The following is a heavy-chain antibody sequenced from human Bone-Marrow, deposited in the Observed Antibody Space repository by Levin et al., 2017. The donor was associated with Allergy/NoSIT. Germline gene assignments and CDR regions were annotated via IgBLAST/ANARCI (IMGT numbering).Heavy chain of an antibody. V-gene: IGHV1-2*04. CDR1: GYTFTGYY. D-gene: IGHD2-2*01. CDR2: INPNSGGT. Sequence: ASVKVSCKASGYTFTGYYMHWVRQAPGQGLEWMGWINPNSGGTNYAQKFQGWVTMTRDTSISTAYMELSRLRSDDTAVYYCARDFSCSSTSCSDYWGQGTLVTVSS. J-gene: IGHJ4*02. CDR3: ARDFSCSSTSCSDY.